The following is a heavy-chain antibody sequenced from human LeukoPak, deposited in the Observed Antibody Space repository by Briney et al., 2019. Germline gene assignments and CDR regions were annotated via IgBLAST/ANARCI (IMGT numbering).Heavy chain of an antibody. Sequence: GGSLRLSCPASGFTFSSYAMSWVRQAPGKGLEWVSAISGSGGSTYYADSVKGRFTISRDNSKNTLYLQMNSLRAEDTAVYYCAKSIAAAGSYYYGMDVWGQGTTVTVSS. CDR3: AKSIAAAGSYYYGMDV. V-gene: IGHV3-23*01. J-gene: IGHJ6*02. CDR2: ISGSGGST. D-gene: IGHD6-13*01. CDR1: GFTFSSYA.